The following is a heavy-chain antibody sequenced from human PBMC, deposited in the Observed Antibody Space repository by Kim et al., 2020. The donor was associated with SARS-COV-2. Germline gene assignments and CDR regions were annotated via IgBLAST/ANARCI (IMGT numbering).Heavy chain of an antibody. J-gene: IGHJ4*02. V-gene: IGHV4-39*01. CDR3: ARRPLDQQLFDY. D-gene: IGHD6-13*01. Sequence: SETLSLTCTVSGGSISSSSYYWGWIRQPPGKGLEWIGSIYYSGSTYYNPSLKSRVTISVDTSKNQFSLKLSSVTAADTAVYYCARRPLDQQLFDYWGQGT. CDR1: GGSISSSSYY. CDR2: IYYSGST.